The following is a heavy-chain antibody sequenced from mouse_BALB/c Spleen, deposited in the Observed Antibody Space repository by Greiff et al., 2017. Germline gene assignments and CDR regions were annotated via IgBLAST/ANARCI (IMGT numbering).Heavy chain of an antibody. J-gene: IGHJ1*01. Sequence: VQLQESGPGLVAPSQSLSITCTVSGFSLTSYGVHWVRQPPGKGLEWLGVIWAGGSTNYNSALMSRLSISKDNSKSQVFLKMNSLQTDDTAMYYCAREGNRYFDVWGAGTTVTVSS. V-gene: IGHV2-9*02. CDR2: IWAGGST. CDR1: GFSLTSYG. D-gene: IGHD5-1-1*01. CDR3: AREGNRYFDV.